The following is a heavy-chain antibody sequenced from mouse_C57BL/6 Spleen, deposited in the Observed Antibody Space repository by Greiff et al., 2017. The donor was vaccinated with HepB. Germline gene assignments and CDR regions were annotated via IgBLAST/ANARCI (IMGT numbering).Heavy chain of an antibody. J-gene: IGHJ4*01. V-gene: IGHV1-82*01. D-gene: IGHD4-1*01. Sequence: QVQLQQSGPELVKPGASVKISCKASGYAFSSSWMNWVKQRPGKGLEWIGRIYPGDGDTNYNGKFKGKATLTADKSSSTAYMQLSSLTYEDSAVYYCARGLGRGDYAMDYWGQGTSVTVSS. CDR2: IYPGDGDT. CDR3: ARGLGRGDYAMDY. CDR1: GYAFSSSW.